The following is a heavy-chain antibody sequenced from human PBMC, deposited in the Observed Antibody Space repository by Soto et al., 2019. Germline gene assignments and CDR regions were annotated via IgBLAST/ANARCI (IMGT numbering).Heavy chain of an antibody. V-gene: IGHV4-61*01. Sequence: PSETLSLTCTVTGRPVSTTSYYWTWMRQSPGKGLEWIGYVLYTGTTNYNPSLKRRVTVSVDTSKNQYSMTLSAMTAADTAVYFCASDTGTSIHNWGPGILVT. CDR3: ASDTGTSIHN. CDR1: GRPVSTTSYY. D-gene: IGHD2-21*01. J-gene: IGHJ4*02. CDR2: VLYTGTT.